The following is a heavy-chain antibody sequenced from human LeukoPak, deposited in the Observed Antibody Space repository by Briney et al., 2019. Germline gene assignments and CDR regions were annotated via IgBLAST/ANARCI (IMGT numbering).Heavy chain of an antibody. CDR1: GFTFSDYY. CDR2: ISSSSSYT. CDR3: ARAPDYGSGVPDAFDI. D-gene: IGHD3-10*01. Sequence: GGSLRLSCAASGFTFSDYYMSWIRQAPGKGLEWVSYISSSSSYTNYADSVKGRFTISRDNAKNSLYLQMNSLRAEDTAVYYCARAPDYGSGVPDAFDIWGQGTMVTVSS. J-gene: IGHJ3*02. V-gene: IGHV3-11*05.